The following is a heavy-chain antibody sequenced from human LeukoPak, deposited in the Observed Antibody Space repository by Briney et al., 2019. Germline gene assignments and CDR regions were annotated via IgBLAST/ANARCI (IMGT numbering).Heavy chain of an antibody. D-gene: IGHD6-13*01. J-gene: IGHJ4*02. Sequence: GGSLRLSCAASGFTFSRSAMTWVSQTPGKGLDWVSSISSSGNTYYADSVKGRFTISRDNSKNMLYLQMNSLRAEDTAVYYCVKGRISEDGLDFWGQGTLVTVSS. CDR3: VKGRISEDGLDF. V-gene: IGHV3-23*01. CDR2: ISSSGNT. CDR1: GFTFSRSA.